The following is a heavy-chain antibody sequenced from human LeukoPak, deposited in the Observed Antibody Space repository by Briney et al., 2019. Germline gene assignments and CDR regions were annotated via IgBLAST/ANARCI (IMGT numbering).Heavy chain of an antibody. D-gene: IGHD6-6*01. CDR3: AREGPSIDSSEGDAFDI. CDR2: IYFSGST. Sequence: SETLSLTCTVSGGSISDFFWSWIRQPPGKGLEWIGYIYFSGSTHYNPSLKSRVAMSIDTSKNQFSLSLDSVTAADTAVYYCAREGPSIDSSEGDAFDIWGQGTMVTVSS. J-gene: IGHJ3*02. V-gene: IGHV4-59*01. CDR1: GGSISDFF.